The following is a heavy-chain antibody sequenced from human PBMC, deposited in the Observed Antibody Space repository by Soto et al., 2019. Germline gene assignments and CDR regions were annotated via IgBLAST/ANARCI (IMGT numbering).Heavy chain of an antibody. CDR1: GYTFIGYY. D-gene: IGHD3-16*01. Sequence: QVQLVQSGAEVKKPGASVKVSCKASGYTFIGYYIHWVRQAPGQGLEWMGRINPRSGDTTYAQKLRGGHPMTRDTSLSTAWRGVSGLRSDGGAVYFGGGDGGGPPPWGCFAPWGEGPLVPLPS. CDR3: GGDGGGPPPWGCFAP. J-gene: IGHJ5*02. CDR2: INPRSGDT. V-gene: IGHV1-2*06.